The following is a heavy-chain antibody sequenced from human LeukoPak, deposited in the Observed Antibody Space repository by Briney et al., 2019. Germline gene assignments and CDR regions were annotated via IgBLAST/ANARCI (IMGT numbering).Heavy chain of an antibody. J-gene: IGHJ3*02. CDR3: AREGSYRYRAFDI. V-gene: IGHV1-69*04. D-gene: IGHD3-16*02. CDR2: IIPILGIA. Sequence: SVKVSCKASGGTFSSYAISWVRQAPGQGLEWMGRIIPILGIANYAQKFQGRVTITADKSTSTAYMELSSLRSEDTAVYYCAREGSYRYRAFDIWGQGTMVTVSS. CDR1: GGTFSSYA.